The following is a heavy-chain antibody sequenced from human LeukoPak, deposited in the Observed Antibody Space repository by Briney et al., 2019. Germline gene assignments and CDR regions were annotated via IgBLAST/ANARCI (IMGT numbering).Heavy chain of an antibody. CDR3: AREVLGNYYDSSFDY. D-gene: IGHD3-22*01. CDR2: IYHSGST. J-gene: IGHJ4*02. Sequence: SETLSLTCAVSGYSISRGYYWGWIRQPPGKGLEWIGSIYHSGSTYYNPSLKSRVTISVDTSKNQFSLKLSSVTAADTAVYYCAREVLGNYYDSSFDYWGQGTLVTVSS. V-gene: IGHV4-38-2*01. CDR1: GYSISRGYY.